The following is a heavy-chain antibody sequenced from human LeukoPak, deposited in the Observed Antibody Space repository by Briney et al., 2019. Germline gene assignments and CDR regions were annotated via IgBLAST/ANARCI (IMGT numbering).Heavy chain of an antibody. CDR1: GFTYSSHN. CDR3: ARDQGYSYAPGDY. CDR2: ISDDGSNK. J-gene: IGHJ4*02. D-gene: IGHD5-18*01. V-gene: IGHV3-30-3*01. Sequence: PGGSLRLSCAASGFTYSSHNMHWVRQAPGKGLEWVALISDDGSNKYYADSVKGRFTISRDNSKNTLYLQVNSLRADDTAVYYCARDQGYSYAPGDYWGQGTLVTVSS.